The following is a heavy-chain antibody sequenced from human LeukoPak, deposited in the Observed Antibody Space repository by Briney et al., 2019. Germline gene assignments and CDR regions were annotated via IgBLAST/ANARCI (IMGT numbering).Heavy chain of an antibody. CDR3: ARDTSGSSWYSYYGMDV. Sequence: GGSLRLSCAASDFTVSSNYMNWVRQAPGKGLEWVSIIYSGGSTYYADSVKGRFTISRDNSKNTLYLQMNSLRVEDTAVYYCARDTSGSSWYSYYGMDVWGQGTTVTVSS. D-gene: IGHD6-13*01. V-gene: IGHV3-53*01. CDR1: DFTVSSNY. J-gene: IGHJ6*02. CDR2: IYSGGST.